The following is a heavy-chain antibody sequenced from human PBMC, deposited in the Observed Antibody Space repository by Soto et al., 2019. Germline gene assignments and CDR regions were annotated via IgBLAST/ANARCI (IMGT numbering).Heavy chain of an antibody. Sequence: PGGSLRLSCAASGFTFSSYDMHWVRQATGKGLEWVSAIGTAGDTYYPGSVKGRFTISRENAKNSLYLQMNSLRAGDTAVYYCARALGVPAAADAFDSWGQGTMDTVSS. J-gene: IGHJ3*02. D-gene: IGHD6-13*01. CDR2: IGTAGDT. CDR1: GFTFSSYD. CDR3: ARALGVPAAADAFDS. V-gene: IGHV3-13*01.